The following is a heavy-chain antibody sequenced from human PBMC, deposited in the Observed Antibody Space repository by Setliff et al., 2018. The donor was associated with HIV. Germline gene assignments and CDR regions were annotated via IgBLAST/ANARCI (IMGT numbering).Heavy chain of an antibody. CDR2: ISPYNGHT. Sequence: GASVKVSCKASGYTFTTYDITWVRQAPGQGLEWLGWISPYNGHTNFAQKFQGRVTMTTDTATSTAYMELRSLRSDDTAVYYCARDSEWGSYIFWTFDIWGQGTMVTVSS. J-gene: IGHJ3*02. CDR1: GYTFTTYD. V-gene: IGHV1-18*01. D-gene: IGHD1-26*01. CDR3: ARDSEWGSYIFWTFDI.